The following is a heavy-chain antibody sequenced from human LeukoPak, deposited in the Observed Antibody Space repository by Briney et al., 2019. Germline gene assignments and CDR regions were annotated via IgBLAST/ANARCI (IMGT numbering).Heavy chain of an antibody. CDR2: IYSGGST. CDR3: AKEQSQYVWGSYFEY. D-gene: IGHD3-16*01. J-gene: IGHJ4*02. Sequence: GGSLRLSCAASGFTVSTNYMSWVRQAPGKGLEWVSVIYSGGSTYYADSVKGRFTISRDNSKNTLYLQMNSLRAEDTAVYYCAKEQSQYVWGSYFEYWGQGTLVIVSS. V-gene: IGHV3-53*01. CDR1: GFTVSTNY.